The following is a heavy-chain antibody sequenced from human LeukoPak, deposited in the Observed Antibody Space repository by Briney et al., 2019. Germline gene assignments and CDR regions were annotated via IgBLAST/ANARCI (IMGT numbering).Heavy chain of an antibody. CDR3: ARGYCSSTSCRTDYYYYGMDV. CDR2: ISYDGSNK. J-gene: IGHJ6*02. CDR1: GFTFSSYA. V-gene: IGHV3-30-3*01. Sequence: GRSLRLSCAASGFTFSSYAMHWVRQAPGKGLEWVAVISYDGSNKYYADSVKGRFTISRDNSKNTLYLQMNSLRAEDTAVYYCARGYCSSTSCRTDYYYYGMDVWGQGTTVTVSS. D-gene: IGHD2-2*01.